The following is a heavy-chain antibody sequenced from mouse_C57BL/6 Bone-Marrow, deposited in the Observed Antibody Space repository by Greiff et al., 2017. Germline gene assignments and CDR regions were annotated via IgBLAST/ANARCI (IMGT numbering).Heavy chain of an antibody. CDR3: ARSAYYSSWFAY. CDR1: GYTFTNYW. CDR2: IYPGGGYT. D-gene: IGHD2-12*01. V-gene: IGHV1-63*01. J-gene: IGHJ3*01. Sequence: LVESGAELVRPGTSVKMSCKASGYTFTNYWIGWAKQRPGHGLEWIGDIYPGGGYTNYNEKFKGKATLTADKSSSTAYMQFSSLTSEDSAIYYCARSAYYSSWFAYWGQGTLVTVSA.